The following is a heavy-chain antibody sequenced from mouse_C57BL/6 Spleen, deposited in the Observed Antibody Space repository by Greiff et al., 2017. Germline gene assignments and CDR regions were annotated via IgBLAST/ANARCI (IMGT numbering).Heavy chain of an antibody. J-gene: IGHJ3*01. CDR1: GYTFTSYW. V-gene: IGHV1-64*01. Sequence: QVQLQQPGAELVKPGASVKLSCKASGYTFTSYWMHWVKQRPGQGLEWIGMIHPNSGSTNYNEKFKSKATLTVDKSSSTAYMQRSSLTSEDSAVYYCARREIDYYGGFAYWGQGTLVTVSA. D-gene: IGHD1-1*01. CDR3: ARREIDYYGGFAY. CDR2: IHPNSGST.